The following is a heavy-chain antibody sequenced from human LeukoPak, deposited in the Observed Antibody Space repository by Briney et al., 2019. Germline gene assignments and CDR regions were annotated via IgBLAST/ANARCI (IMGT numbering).Heavy chain of an antibody. Sequence: ASVKVSCKASGYTFTGYYMRWVRQAPGQGLEWMGWISAYNGNTNYAQKLQGRVTMTTDTSTSTAYMELRSLRSDDTAVYYCARDEVDYYYDSSGYTSYWGQGTLVTVSS. CDR1: GYTFTGYY. D-gene: IGHD3-22*01. V-gene: IGHV1-18*04. J-gene: IGHJ4*02. CDR3: ARDEVDYYYDSSGYTSY. CDR2: ISAYNGNT.